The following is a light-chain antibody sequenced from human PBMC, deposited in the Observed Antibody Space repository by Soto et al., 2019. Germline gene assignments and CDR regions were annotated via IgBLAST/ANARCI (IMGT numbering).Light chain of an antibody. CDR2: AAS. CDR1: ETISTY. V-gene: IGKV1-39*01. J-gene: IGKJ5*01. CDR3: QQGHSNPIT. Sequence: DIQMTQSPSSLSASVGDRVTITCRTSETISTYVNWYRKKPGKAPKLLIYAASSLQSGVPSRFSGSGSGTDFTLTISSLQPEDFATYYCQQGHSNPITLGQGTRLEIK.